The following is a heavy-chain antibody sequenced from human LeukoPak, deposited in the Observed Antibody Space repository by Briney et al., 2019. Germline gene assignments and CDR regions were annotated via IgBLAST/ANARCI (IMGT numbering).Heavy chain of an antibody. J-gene: IGHJ4*02. CDR3: VREPVRGLTLDEFDF. V-gene: IGHV1-18*01. D-gene: IGHD3-10*01. Sequence: AASVKVSCKASGYTFTSYGISWVRQAPGQGLEWMGWISADNGNTNYAQKLQGRVTMTTDTSTSTAYMELRSLRSDDTAVYYCVREPVRGLTLDEFDFWGQGTLVFVSS. CDR1: GYTFTSYG. CDR2: ISADNGNT.